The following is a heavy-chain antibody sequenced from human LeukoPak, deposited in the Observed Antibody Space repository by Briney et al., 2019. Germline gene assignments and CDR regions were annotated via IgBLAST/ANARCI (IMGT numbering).Heavy chain of an antibody. CDR2: IIPISGTA. CDR3: ARVGVPENPFGLRLGELSTHDY. J-gene: IGHJ4*02. CDR1: GGTFSSYA. Sequence: GASVKVSCKASGGTFSSYAISWVRQAPGQGLEWMGGIIPISGTANYAQKFQGRVTITADESTSTAYMELSSLRSEDTAVYYCARVGVPENPFGLRLGELSTHDYWGQGTLVPVSS. D-gene: IGHD3-16*02. V-gene: IGHV1-69*13.